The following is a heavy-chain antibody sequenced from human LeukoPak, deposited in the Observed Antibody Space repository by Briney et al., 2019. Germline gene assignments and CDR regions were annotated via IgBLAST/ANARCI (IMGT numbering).Heavy chain of an antibody. J-gene: IGHJ4*02. CDR1: GYTFTNYG. V-gene: IGHV1-46*01. D-gene: IGHD5-18*01. Sequence: ASVKVSCKASGYTFTNYGISWVRQAPGQGLEWMGIINPSGGSTSYAQKFQGRVTMTRDTSTSTVYMELSSLRSGDTAVYYCAREWIQLGFDYWGQGTLVTVSS. CDR3: AREWIQLGFDY. CDR2: INPSGGST.